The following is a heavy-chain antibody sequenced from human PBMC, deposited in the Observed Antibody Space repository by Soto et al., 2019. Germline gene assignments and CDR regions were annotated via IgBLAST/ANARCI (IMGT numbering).Heavy chain of an antibody. CDR2: INHSGST. V-gene: IGHV4-34*01. Sequence: SETLSLTCAVYGGSFSGYYWSWIRQPPGKGLEWIGEINHSGSTNYNPSLKSRVTISVDTSKNQFSLKLSSVTAADTAVYYCARGGRSIWRLRQFDYWGQGTLVTVSS. CDR3: ARGGRSIWRLRQFDY. CDR1: GGSFSGYY. J-gene: IGHJ4*02. D-gene: IGHD6-25*01.